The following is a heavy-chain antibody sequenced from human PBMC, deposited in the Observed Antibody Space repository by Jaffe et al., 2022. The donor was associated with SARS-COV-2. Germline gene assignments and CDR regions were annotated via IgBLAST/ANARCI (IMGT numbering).Heavy chain of an antibody. Sequence: EVQLVQSGAEVKQPGESLKISCKGSGYTFTSYWIGWVRQMPGEGLELMGSIYPSNSDTRYSPSFQGQVTIAADKSITTAYLQWNSLKASDTGIYYCARRGSGWVFDYWGQGTLVTVSS. CDR2: IYPSNSDT. V-gene: IGHV5-51*01. CDR3: ARRGSGWVFDY. J-gene: IGHJ4*02. D-gene: IGHD6-19*01. CDR1: GYTFTSYW.